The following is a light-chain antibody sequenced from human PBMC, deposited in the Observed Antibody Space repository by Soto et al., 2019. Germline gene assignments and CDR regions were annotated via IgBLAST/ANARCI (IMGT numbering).Light chain of an antibody. CDR2: DAS. Sequence: IQMTQSPSTLSASVGDRVTITCRASHNIAKWLAWYQQKPGRAPRLLIYDASTLQTGVPSRFSGSGSGTEFTLTISGLRPDDFATYYCQPRDTYWPFDQGTKVEIK. J-gene: IGKJ1*01. CDR3: QPRDTYWP. CDR1: HNIAKW. V-gene: IGKV1-5*01.